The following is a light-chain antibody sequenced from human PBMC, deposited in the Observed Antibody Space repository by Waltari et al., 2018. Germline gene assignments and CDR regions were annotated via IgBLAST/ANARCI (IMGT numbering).Light chain of an antibody. J-gene: IGLJ3*02. CDR1: DLPKKY. V-gene: IGLV3-10*01. CDR2: EDT. CDR3: YSTDSSGNHRV. Sequence: SYELTQPPSVSVSPGQTARITCSGDDLPKKYAYWYQQKPGQAPVVVIYEDTKRPSGIPERFSGCSSGTMATFTISGAQVEDEADYYCYSTDSSGNHRVFGRGTKLTVL.